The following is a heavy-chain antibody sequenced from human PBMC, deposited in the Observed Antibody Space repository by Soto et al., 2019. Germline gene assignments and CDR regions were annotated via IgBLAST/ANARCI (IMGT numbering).Heavy chain of an antibody. D-gene: IGHD2-15*01. Sequence: PGGSLRLSCAASGFTFSSYAMSWVRQAPGKGLEWVSAISGSGGSTYYADSVKGRFTISRDNSKNTLYLQMNSLRAEDTAVYYCAGTRGRILFSNYYFDYWGQGTLVTVSS. CDR3: AGTRGRILFSNYYFDY. J-gene: IGHJ4*02. CDR1: GFTFSSYA. CDR2: ISGSGGST. V-gene: IGHV3-23*01.